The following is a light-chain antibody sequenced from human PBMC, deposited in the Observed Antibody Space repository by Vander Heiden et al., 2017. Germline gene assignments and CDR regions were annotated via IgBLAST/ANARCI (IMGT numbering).Light chain of an antibody. J-gene: IGKJ1*01. CDR3: QQRSTLRT. CDR1: QSVSSY. V-gene: IGKV3-11*01. Sequence: EIVLTQSPATLSLSPGERATLSCRASQSVSSYLAWYQQKPGQAPRLLIYDASNSANGIPDRFSGSGSETDFTLTSSSREHEDFAVYYGQQRSTLRTFGQGTKVEIK. CDR2: DAS.